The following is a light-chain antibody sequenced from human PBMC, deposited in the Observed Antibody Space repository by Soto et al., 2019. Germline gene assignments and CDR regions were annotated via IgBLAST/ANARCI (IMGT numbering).Light chain of an antibody. V-gene: IGLV2-11*01. CDR3: CSYAGSYTFVV. Sequence: QSVLTQPRSVSGSPGQAVTISCTGTSNDIGGYNYVSWYQQHPDKAPKLMIFDVSQRPSGVPDRFSGSKSGNTASLTISGLQAEDEADYYCCSYAGSYTFVVFGGGTQLTVL. CDR1: SNDIGGYNY. CDR2: DVS. J-gene: IGLJ2*01.